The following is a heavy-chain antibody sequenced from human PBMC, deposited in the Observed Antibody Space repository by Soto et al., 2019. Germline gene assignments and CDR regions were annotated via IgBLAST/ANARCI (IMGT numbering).Heavy chain of an antibody. CDR3: ARGEQLVRPVASKGYYYYGMDV. J-gene: IGHJ6*02. CDR2: ISSSSSYI. V-gene: IGHV3-21*05. CDR1: GFPFSSYE. Sequence: PGGSLSLSCAASGFPFSSYEMNWVRQPPGKGLEWVSYISSSSSYIYYADSVKGRFTISRDNAKNSLSLQKNSLRAEDTAVYYCARGEQLVRPVASKGYYYYGMDVWGQGATVTVS. D-gene: IGHD6-6*01.